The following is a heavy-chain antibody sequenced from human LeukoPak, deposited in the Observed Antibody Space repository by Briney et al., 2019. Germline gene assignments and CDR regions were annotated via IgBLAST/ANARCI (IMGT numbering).Heavy chain of an antibody. J-gene: IGHJ5*02. D-gene: IGHD3-3*01. Sequence: PGGSLRLSCAASGFTFSSYAMSWVRQAPGKGLEWVSAISGSGGSTYYADSVKGRFTISRDNSKNTLYLQMNSLRAEDTAVYYCAKETGLGYDFWSDLNWFDPWGQGTLVSVSS. CDR3: AKETGLGYDFWSDLNWFDP. V-gene: IGHV3-23*01. CDR1: GFTFSSYA. CDR2: ISGSGGST.